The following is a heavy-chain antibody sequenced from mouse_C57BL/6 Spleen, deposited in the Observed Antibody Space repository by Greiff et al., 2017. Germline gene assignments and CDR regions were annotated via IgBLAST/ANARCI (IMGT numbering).Heavy chain of an antibody. Sequence: EVKLMESGGGLVQPGGSLKLSCAASGFTFSDYGMAWVRQAPRKGPEWVAFISNLAYSIYYADTVTGRFTISRENAKNTLYLEMSSLRSEDTAMYYCARHKDWEGLDYWGQGTTLTVST. J-gene: IGHJ2*01. D-gene: IGHD4-1*01. V-gene: IGHV5-15*01. CDR2: ISNLAYSI. CDR3: ARHKDWEGLDY. CDR1: GFTFSDYG.